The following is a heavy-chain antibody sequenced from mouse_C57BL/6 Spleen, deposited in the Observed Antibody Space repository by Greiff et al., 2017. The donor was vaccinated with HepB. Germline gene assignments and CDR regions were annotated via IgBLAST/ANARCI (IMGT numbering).Heavy chain of an antibody. V-gene: IGHV1-82*01. CDR1: GYAFSSSW. J-gene: IGHJ3*01. CDR3: ATGGSGAY. CDR2: IYPGDGDT. Sequence: QVQLQQSGPELVKPGASVKISCKASGYAFSSSWMNWVKQRPGKGLEWIGRIYPGDGDTNYNGKFKGKATLTADKASSTANMQLSSLTSEDSAVYFCATGGSGAYWGQGTLVTVSA. D-gene: IGHD1-1*01.